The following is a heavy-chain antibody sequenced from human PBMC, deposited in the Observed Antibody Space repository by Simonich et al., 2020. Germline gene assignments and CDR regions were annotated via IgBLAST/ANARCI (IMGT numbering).Heavy chain of an antibody. CDR1: GYTFTGYF. Sequence: QVQLVQSGAEVKKPGASVKVSCKASGYTFTGYFRHWVRQAPGQGLEGSGWINPNRVGTNDAQKYQGRVTRTRDTSISTAYMELSGLRSDDTAVYYCARGPRWTGDDAFDIWGQGTMVTVSS. D-gene: IGHD7-27*01. V-gene: IGHV1-2*02. J-gene: IGHJ3*02. CDR3: ARGPRWTGDDAFDI. CDR2: INPNRVGT.